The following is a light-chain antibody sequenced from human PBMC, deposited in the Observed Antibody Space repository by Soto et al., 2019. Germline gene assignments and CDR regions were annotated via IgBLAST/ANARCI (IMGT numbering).Light chain of an antibody. Sequence: EIVLTQSPATLSLSPGERATLSCRASQSVSNYLAWYQQKPGQAPMLLIYDAANRATGIPARFSGSGSGRDCTLTISSLEPEDFAVYYCQQRSNLPPLTFGGGTKVDIK. V-gene: IGKV3-11*02. CDR2: DAA. J-gene: IGKJ4*01. CDR3: QQRSNLPPLT. CDR1: QSVSNY.